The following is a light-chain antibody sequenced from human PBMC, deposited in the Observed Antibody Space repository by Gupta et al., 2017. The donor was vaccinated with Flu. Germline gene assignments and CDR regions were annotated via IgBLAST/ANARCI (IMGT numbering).Light chain of an antibody. CDR2: GAS. CDR1: QRVSSSY. CDR3: QQYGSSPPYS. Sequence: EIVLTQSPGTLSLSPGERATLSCRASQRVSSSYLTWYQQKPDQAPRLLIYGASSRATGIPDRFSGSGSGTDFTLTISRLEPEDFAVYYCQQYGSSPPYSFGQGTKLEIK. J-gene: IGKJ2*03. V-gene: IGKV3-20*01.